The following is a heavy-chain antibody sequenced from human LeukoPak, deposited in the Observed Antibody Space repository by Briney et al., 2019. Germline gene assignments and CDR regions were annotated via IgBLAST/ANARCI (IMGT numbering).Heavy chain of an antibody. CDR3: ASGRAAAGSGWFDP. V-gene: IGHV1-69*04. J-gene: IGHJ5*02. D-gene: IGHD6-13*01. CDR1: GGTFGSYA. Sequence: ASVKVSCKASGGTFGSYAISWVRQAPGQGLEWMGRIIPILGIANHAQKFQGRVTITADKSTSTAYMELSSLRSEDTAVYYCASGRAAAGSGWFDPWGQGTLVTVSS. CDR2: IIPILGIA.